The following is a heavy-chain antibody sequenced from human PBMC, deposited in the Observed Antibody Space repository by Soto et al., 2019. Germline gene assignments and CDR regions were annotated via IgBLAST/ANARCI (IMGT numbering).Heavy chain of an antibody. CDR1: GGTFSSYA. Sequence: VKVSCKASGGTFSSYAISWVRQAPGQGLEWMGGIIPIFGTANYAQKFQGRVTITADESTSTAYMELSSLRSEDTAVYYCARAYYYGSGSYYLDAFDIWGQGTMVTVSS. CDR2: IIPIFGTA. D-gene: IGHD3-10*01. J-gene: IGHJ3*02. CDR3: ARAYYYGSGSYYLDAFDI. V-gene: IGHV1-69*01.